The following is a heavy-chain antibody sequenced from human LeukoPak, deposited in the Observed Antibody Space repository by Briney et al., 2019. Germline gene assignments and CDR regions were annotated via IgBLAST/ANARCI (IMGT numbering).Heavy chain of an antibody. V-gene: IGHV4-34*01. CDR3: ARDRYRPLGAFDI. CDR2: INHSGST. J-gene: IGHJ3*02. CDR1: GGSFSGYY. D-gene: IGHD2-15*01. Sequence: SETPSLTCAVYGGSFSGYYWSWIRQPPGKGLEWIGEINHSGSTNYNPSLKSRVTISVDTSKNQFSLKLSSVTAADTAVYYCARDRYRPLGAFDIWGQGTMVTVPS.